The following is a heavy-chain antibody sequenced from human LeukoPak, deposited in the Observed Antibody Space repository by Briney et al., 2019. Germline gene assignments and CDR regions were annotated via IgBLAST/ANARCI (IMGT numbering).Heavy chain of an antibody. CDR3: ARERRGNYYAFES. J-gene: IGHJ4*02. D-gene: IGHD3-22*01. V-gene: IGHV3-53*01. Sequence: AGGSLRLSCAASGFTVSSNYMSWVRQAPGKGLEWVSVIYSGGSTYYADSVKCRFTISRDNAKNSVALQLDGLRADDTAVYFCARERRGNYYAFESWGQGTLVTVSS. CDR1: GFTVSSNY. CDR2: IYSGGST.